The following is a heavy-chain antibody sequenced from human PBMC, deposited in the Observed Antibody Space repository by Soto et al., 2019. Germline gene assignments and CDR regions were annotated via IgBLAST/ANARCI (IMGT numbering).Heavy chain of an antibody. Sequence: QVQLVQSGAEVKKPGASVKVSCKASGYTFTSYDINWVRQATGQGLEWMGWMNPNSGNTGYAQKFQGRVTMTRNTSISTAYMELSSLRSEDTAVYYCARGCPRITMVRGVIKDYWGQGTLVTVSS. D-gene: IGHD3-10*01. CDR1: GYTFTSYD. V-gene: IGHV1-8*01. J-gene: IGHJ4*02. CDR2: MNPNSGNT. CDR3: ARGCPRITMVRGVIKDY.